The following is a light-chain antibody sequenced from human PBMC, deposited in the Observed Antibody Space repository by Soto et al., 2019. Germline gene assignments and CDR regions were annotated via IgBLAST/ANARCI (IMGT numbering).Light chain of an antibody. V-gene: IGLV2-23*01. J-gene: IGLJ2*01. CDR3: CSYAGSSTYVV. Sequence: QPVLTQPASVSGSPGQSITISCTGTSSDVGSYNLVSWYQQHPGKAPKLMIYEGSKRPSGVSNRFSGSKSGNTASVTISGLQAEDEADYYCCSYAGSSTYVVFGGGTKLTVL. CDR2: EGS. CDR1: SSDVGSYNL.